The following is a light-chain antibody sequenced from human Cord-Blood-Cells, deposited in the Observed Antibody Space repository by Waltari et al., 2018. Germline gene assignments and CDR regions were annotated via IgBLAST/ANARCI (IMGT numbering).Light chain of an antibody. J-gene: IGLJ3*02. V-gene: IGLV2-23*01. CDR1: RSDVGRYNL. Sequence: QAALTPPASVSGSPGQSITLSCTGTRSDVGRYNLVSWYQQHPGKAPKLMIYEGSKRPSGVSNRFSGSKSGNTASLTISGLQAEDEADYYCCSYAGSRVFGGGTKLTVL. CDR3: CSYAGSRV. CDR2: EGS.